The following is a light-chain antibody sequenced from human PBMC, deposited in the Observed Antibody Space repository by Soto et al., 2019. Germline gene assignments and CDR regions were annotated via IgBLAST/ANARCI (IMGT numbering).Light chain of an antibody. Sequence: QSALTQPPSASGSRGQSVTIACTGTSSDMGAYIYGAGYQQHPGKAPKLMISEVGRRPSGVPERFSGSKSGNTASVTVSGHQADDEAHYYNRSYAGSNYFVFGSGTKATVL. CDR2: EVG. CDR1: SSDMGAYIY. CDR3: RSYAGSNYFV. J-gene: IGLJ1*01. V-gene: IGLV2-8*01.